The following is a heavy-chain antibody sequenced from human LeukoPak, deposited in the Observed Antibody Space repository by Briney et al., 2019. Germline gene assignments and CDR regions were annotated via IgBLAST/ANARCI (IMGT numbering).Heavy chain of an antibody. D-gene: IGHD5-24*01. J-gene: IGHJ4*02. CDR1: GGSLSGYY. Sequence: SETLSLTCAVYGGSLSGYYWSWIRQPPGKGLEWIGEIHHSGSTNYNPSLKSRVTISVDTSKNQFSLKLSSVTAADTAVYYCARSRGWLQSHPPGYWGQGTLVTVSS. CDR2: IHHSGST. CDR3: ARSRGWLQSHPPGY. V-gene: IGHV4-34*01.